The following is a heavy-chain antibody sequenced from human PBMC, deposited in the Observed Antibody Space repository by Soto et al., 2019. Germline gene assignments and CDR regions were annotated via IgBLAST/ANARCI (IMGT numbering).Heavy chain of an antibody. CDR2: IIPIFGRA. V-gene: IGHV1-69*13. CDR3: ARGPNYYGSGSYYFDY. D-gene: IGHD3-10*01. Sequence: SVKVSCKASGGTFSSYAISWVRQAPGQGLEWMGGIIPIFGRANYAQKFQGRVTITADESTSTAYMELSSLRSEDTAVYYCARGPNYYGSGSYYFDYWGQGTLVTVSS. CDR1: GGTFSSYA. J-gene: IGHJ4*02.